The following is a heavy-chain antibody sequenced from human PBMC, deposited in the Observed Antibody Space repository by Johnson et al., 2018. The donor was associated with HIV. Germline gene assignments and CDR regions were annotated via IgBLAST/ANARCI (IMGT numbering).Heavy chain of an antibody. CDR3: ARAQVLPDDAFDL. CDR1: GFSFRGYW. V-gene: IGHV3-7*01. J-gene: IGHJ3*01. D-gene: IGHD2-2*01. Sequence: MQLVESGGGLVQPGGSLRLYCAVSGFSFRGYWMSWVRQAPVKALGWVSLVSSDGSVPYSAATLNCRFNISRDNARNSLHLQMNSLRAEDKAVYYLARAQVLPDDAFDLWGQGIKVTVSS. CDR2: VSSDGSVP.